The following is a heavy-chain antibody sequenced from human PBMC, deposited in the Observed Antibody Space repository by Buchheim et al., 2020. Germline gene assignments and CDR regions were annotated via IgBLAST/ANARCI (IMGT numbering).Heavy chain of an antibody. V-gene: IGHV3-15*01. J-gene: IGHJ6*02. Sequence: EVQLVESGGGLVKPGGSLRLSCAASGFTFSNAWMSWVRQAPGKGLEWVGRIKSKTDGGTTDYAAPVKGRFTISRDDAKNTLYLQMNSLKTEDTAVYYCTTDFVGVVISDYYYGMDVWGQGTT. D-gene: IGHD3-3*01. CDR1: GFTFSNAW. CDR2: IKSKTDGGTT. CDR3: TTDFVGVVISDYYYGMDV.